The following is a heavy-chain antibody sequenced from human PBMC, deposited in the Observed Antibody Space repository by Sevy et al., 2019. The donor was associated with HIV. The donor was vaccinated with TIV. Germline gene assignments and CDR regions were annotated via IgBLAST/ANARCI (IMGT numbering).Heavy chain of an antibody. CDR2: IKQDGSEK. J-gene: IGHJ4*02. D-gene: IGHD3-16*02. CDR3: ARDKFLRLGELSLLYY. V-gene: IGHV3-7*03. Sequence: GGSLRLSCAASGFTFSSYWMSWVRQAPGKGLEWVANIKQDGSEKYYVDSVKGRFTISRDNAKNSLYLQMNSLSAEDTAVYYCARDKFLRLGELSLLYYWGQGTLVTVSS. CDR1: GFTFSSYW.